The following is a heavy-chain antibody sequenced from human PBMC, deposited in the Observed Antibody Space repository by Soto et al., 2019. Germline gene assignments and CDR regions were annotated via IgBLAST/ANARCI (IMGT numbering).Heavy chain of an antibody. V-gene: IGHV2-5*02. CDR3: AHRDIIAAAGNTQNWFDP. D-gene: IGHD6-13*01. CDR2: IYWDDDK. CDR1: GFSLSTSGVG. J-gene: IGHJ5*02. Sequence: QITLKESGPTLVKPTQTLTLTCTFSGFSLSTSGVGVGWIRQPPGKALEWLALIYWDDDKRYSPSLKSRLTITKDTSKTQLVLTMTNMDPVDTATYYRAHRDIIAAAGNTQNWFDPWGQGTLVTVSS.